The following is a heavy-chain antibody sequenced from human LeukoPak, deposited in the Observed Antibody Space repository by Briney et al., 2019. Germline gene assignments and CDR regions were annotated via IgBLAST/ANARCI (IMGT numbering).Heavy chain of an antibody. V-gene: IGHV4-38-2*02. D-gene: IGHD2-21*02. Sequence: SETLSLTCTVSGYSISSGYYWGWIRQPPGKGLEWIGSIYHSGSTYYNPSLKSRVTISVDTSKNQFSLKLSSVTAADTAVYYCARDWSCGGDRYSDYWGQGTLVTVSS. J-gene: IGHJ4*02. CDR2: IYHSGST. CDR3: ARDWSCGGDRYSDY. CDR1: GYSISSGYY.